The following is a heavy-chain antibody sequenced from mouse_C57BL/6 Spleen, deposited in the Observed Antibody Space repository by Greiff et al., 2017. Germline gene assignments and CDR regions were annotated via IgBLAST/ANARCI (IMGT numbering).Heavy chain of an antibody. V-gene: IGHV3-6*01. J-gene: IGHJ2*01. CDR2: ISYDGSN. D-gene: IGHD1-1*01. CDR1: GYSITSGYY. Sequence: EVKLLESGPGLVKPSQSLSLTCSVTGYSITSGYYWNWIRQFPGNKLEWMGYISYDGSNNYNPSLKNRISITRDTSKNQFFLKLNSVTTEDTATYDCAKNYLDYFDYWGQGTTLTVSS. CDR3: AKNYLDYFDY.